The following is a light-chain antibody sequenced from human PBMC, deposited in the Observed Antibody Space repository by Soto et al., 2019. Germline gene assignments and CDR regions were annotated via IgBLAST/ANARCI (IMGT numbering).Light chain of an antibody. CDR1: QSVSIN. CDR2: GAS. CDR3: QHYHNWPPWT. Sequence: EIVMTQSPATLSVSPGERATLSCRASQSVSINLAWYQQKPGQAPRLLIYGASTRATGIPARFSGSGSGTEFTLTLSSLQSEDFAVYYCQHYHNWPPWTFGQGTKVEIK. J-gene: IGKJ1*01. V-gene: IGKV3-15*01.